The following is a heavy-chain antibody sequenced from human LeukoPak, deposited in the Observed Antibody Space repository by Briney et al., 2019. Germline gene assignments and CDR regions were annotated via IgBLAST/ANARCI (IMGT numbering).Heavy chain of an antibody. D-gene: IGHD6-19*01. V-gene: IGHV4-39*07. Sequence: PSETLSLTCTVSGGSISSSGYYWGWIRQPPGKGLEWIGTINYSATTYYNPSLKSRVTISVDTSKNQFSLKLSSVTAADTAVYYCARDQEQWLPYYDAFDIWGQGTLVTVSS. CDR2: INYSATT. CDR1: GGSISSSGYY. CDR3: ARDQEQWLPYYDAFDI. J-gene: IGHJ3*02.